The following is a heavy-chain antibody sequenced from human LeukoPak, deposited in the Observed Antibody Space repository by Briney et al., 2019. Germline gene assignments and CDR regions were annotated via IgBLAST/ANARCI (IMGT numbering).Heavy chain of an antibody. V-gene: IGHV3-23*01. Sequence: GGSLRLSCAASVYTLSSYAMSCVRQAPGEGLEWVSAISGSGGSTYYADSVKGRFTISRDNSKNTLYLQMNSLRAEDTAVYYCAKADLAVGPFDYWGQGTLVTVSS. J-gene: IGHJ4*02. CDR1: VYTLSSYA. CDR2: ISGSGGST. CDR3: AKADLAVGPFDY. D-gene: IGHD6-19*01.